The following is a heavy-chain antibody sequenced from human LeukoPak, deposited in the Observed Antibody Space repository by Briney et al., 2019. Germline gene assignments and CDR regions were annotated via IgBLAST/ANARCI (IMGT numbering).Heavy chain of an antibody. CDR2: INKDGGEK. CDR1: GFTFSSYW. CDR3: ARGLKAGIFDY. Sequence: PGGSLRLSCAASGFTFSSYWMSWVRQAPGKGLEWVANINKDGGEKYYVDSVKGRFTISRDNAKNSLYLQMNSLRADDTAVYYCARGLKAGIFDYWGQGTLVTVSS. D-gene: IGHD6-19*01. J-gene: IGHJ4*02. V-gene: IGHV3-7*03.